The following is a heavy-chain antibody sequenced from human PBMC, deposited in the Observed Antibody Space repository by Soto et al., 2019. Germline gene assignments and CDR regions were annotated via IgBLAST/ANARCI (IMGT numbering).Heavy chain of an antibody. D-gene: IGHD3-22*01. V-gene: IGHV4-31*03. Sequence: QVQLQESGPGLVKPSQSLSLTCTVSRGSISSGSYYWSWIRQHPGKGLEWIGYIYYSGSTYYNPYLKSRVTISVDTSENQFSLNLSSVTAADTAVYYCARVVNYDSSGYYSDFDYWGQGTLVTVSS. CDR3: ARVVNYDSSGYYSDFDY. CDR2: IYYSGST. J-gene: IGHJ4*02. CDR1: RGSISSGSYY.